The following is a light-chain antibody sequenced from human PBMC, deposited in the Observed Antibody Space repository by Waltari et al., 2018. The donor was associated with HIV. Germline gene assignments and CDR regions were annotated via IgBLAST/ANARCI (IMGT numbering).Light chain of an antibody. J-gene: IGLJ3*02. CDR2: KDT. V-gene: IGLV3-25*03. CDR3: QSADSSGTWV. Sequence: SYELTQPPSVSVSPGQTARITCSGDALPKQYAYWYHQKPGQAPVLVIDKDTGGPSGIPERFSGSSSGTTVTLTISGVQAEDEADYYCQSADSSGTWVFGGGTKLTVL. CDR1: ALPKQY.